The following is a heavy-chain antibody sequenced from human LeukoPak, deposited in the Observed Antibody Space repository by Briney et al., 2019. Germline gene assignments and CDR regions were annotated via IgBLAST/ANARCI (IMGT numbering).Heavy chain of an antibody. V-gene: IGHV3-23*01. CDR2: ISGSGGST. CDR3: AVRYSGRWYLFDH. CDR1: GFTFSSYA. Sequence: PGGSLRLSCAASGFTFSSYAMSWVRQAPGKGLEWVSAISGSGGSTYYADSVKGRFTISRDNSKNTLSLQMNSLRAEDTAVYYCAVRYSGRWYLFDHWGQGTLVTVSS. D-gene: IGHD6-13*01. J-gene: IGHJ4*02.